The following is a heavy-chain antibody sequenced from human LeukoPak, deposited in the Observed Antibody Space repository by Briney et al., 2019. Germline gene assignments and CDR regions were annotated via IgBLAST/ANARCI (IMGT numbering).Heavy chain of an antibody. J-gene: IGHJ5*02. CDR2: VNEDGSEK. Sequence: GGSLRLSCAASGFTYTKNWMSWFRQAPGKGLEWVGNVNEDGSEKNYVDSVKGRFTISRDNAKNSVYLQMNNLRVEEMAVYYCARGKGWIDPWGQRTLVTVSS. CDR3: ARGKGWIDP. CDR1: GFTYTKNW. V-gene: IGHV3-7*01.